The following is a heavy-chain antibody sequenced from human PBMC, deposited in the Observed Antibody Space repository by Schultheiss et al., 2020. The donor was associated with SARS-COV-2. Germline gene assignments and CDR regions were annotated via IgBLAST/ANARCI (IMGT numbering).Heavy chain of an antibody. CDR3: ARGVYGDYFDY. J-gene: IGHJ4*02. CDR1: GFTFDSYG. Sequence: GGSLRLSCAASGFTFDSYGMHWVRQAPGKGLEWVAVIWYDGSNKYYADSVKGRFTISRDNSKNTLYLQMNSLRAEDTAVYYCARGVYGDYFDYWGQGTLVTVSS. CDR2: IWYDGSNK. D-gene: IGHD4-17*01. V-gene: IGHV3-33*01.